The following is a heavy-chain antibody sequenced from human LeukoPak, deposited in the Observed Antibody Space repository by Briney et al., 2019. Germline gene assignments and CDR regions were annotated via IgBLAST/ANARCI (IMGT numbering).Heavy chain of an antibody. Sequence: GGSLRLSCAASGFTFSSYSMNWGRQAPGKGLEWLSSIGSTGAYIFYADSVKGRFTISRDNAKNSLYLQMNSLRAEDTAIYYCARDRWELLRSVDYWGQGTLVTVSS. CDR2: IGSTGAYI. J-gene: IGHJ4*02. CDR3: ARDRWELLRSVDY. CDR1: GFTFSSYS. D-gene: IGHD2-15*01. V-gene: IGHV3-21*01.